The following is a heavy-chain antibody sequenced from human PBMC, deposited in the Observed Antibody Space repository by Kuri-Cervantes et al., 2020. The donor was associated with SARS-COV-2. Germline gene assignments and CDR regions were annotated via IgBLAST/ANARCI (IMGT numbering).Heavy chain of an antibody. CDR2: IYYSGST. CDR1: GYSISSGYY. CDR3: ASALAYYSDSSGFTYYFDY. J-gene: IGHJ4*02. Sequence: GSLRLSCAVSGYSISSGYYWGWIRQPPGKGLEWIGSIYYSGSTYYNPSLRSRFTISVDTSKNQFSLKLTSVTAADTAVYYCASALAYYSDSSGFTYYFDYWGQGTQVTVSS. D-gene: IGHD3-22*01. V-gene: IGHV4-38-2*01.